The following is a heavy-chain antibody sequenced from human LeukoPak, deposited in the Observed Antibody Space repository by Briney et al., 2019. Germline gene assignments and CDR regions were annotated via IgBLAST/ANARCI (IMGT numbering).Heavy chain of an antibody. CDR1: GYTFTSYD. CDR3: ARDGGHIVVVVAATAFDY. D-gene: IGHD2-15*01. Sequence: ASVKVSCKASGYTFTSYDINWVRQATGQGLEWMGWMNPNSGNTGYAQKFQGRVTMTRNTSISTAYMELSSLRSEDTAVYYCARDGGHIVVVVAATAFDYWGQGTLVTVSS. J-gene: IGHJ4*02. V-gene: IGHV1-8*01. CDR2: MNPNSGNT.